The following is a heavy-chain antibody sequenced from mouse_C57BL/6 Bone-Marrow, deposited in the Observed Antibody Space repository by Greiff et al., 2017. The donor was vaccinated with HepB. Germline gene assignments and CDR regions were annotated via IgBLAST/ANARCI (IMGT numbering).Heavy chain of an antibody. CDR3: ARRGSSRGGYAMDY. J-gene: IGHJ4*01. CDR1: GYTFTSYW. Sequence: VQLQQPGAELVMPGASVKLSCKASGYTFTSYWMHWVKQRPGQGLEWIGEIYPSDSYTNYNQKFKGKSTLTVDKSSSTAYMQLSSLTSEDSAVYYCARRGSSRGGYAMDYWGQGTSVTVSS. V-gene: IGHV1-69*01. CDR2: IYPSDSYT.